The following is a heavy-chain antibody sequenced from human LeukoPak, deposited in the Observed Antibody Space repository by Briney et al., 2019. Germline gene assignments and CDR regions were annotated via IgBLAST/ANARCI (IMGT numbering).Heavy chain of an antibody. CDR2: ISYSGNT. J-gene: IGHJ4*02. CDR1: GGSISSYY. V-gene: IGHV4-59*01. CDR3: ATRSTGVAATFDC. D-gene: IGHD2-15*01. Sequence: WETLPLTCSVSGGSISSYYWSWIRQPPGKGLEWIGYISYSGNTNYNPSLKSRVTISVDTSKNQFSLKLSSVTAADTAVYYCATRSTGVAATFDCWGQGALVTVSS.